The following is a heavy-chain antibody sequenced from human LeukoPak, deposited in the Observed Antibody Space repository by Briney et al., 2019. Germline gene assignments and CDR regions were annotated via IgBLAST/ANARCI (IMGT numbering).Heavy chain of an antibody. Sequence: GESLKISCKGSGYSFTSCWIGWVRQMPGKGLEWMGIIYPGDSDTRYSPSFQGQVTISADKSISTAYLQWSSLKASDTAMYYCASSLYCGGDCYPAYDAFDIWGQGTMVTVSS. V-gene: IGHV5-51*01. J-gene: IGHJ3*02. CDR3: ASSLYCGGDCYPAYDAFDI. CDR1: GYSFTSCW. CDR2: IYPGDSDT. D-gene: IGHD2-21*02.